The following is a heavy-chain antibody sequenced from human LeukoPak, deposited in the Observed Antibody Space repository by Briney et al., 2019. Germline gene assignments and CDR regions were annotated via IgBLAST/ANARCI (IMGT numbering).Heavy chain of an antibody. J-gene: IGHJ4*02. CDR1: GGSLSGYY. CDR2: INHSGST. D-gene: IGHD6-19*01. Sequence: PSETLSLTCAVSGGSLSGYYWTWIRQPPGKGLEWIGEINHSGSTNYNPSLKSRVTISVDTSRKQFFLRLSSVTAADTAMYYCARDSGYSSGWYDLGKWGQGTLVTVSS. V-gene: IGHV4-34*01. CDR3: ARDSGYSSGWYDLGK.